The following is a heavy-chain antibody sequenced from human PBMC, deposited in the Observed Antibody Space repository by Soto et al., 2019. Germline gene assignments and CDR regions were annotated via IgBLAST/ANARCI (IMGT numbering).Heavy chain of an antibody. V-gene: IGHV1-3*01. D-gene: IGHD1-26*01. J-gene: IGHJ4*02. CDR3: AREGGSYYRFAVY. CDR2: INAGNGNT. Sequence: ASVKVSCKASGYTFTSYAMHWVRQAPGQRLEWMGWINAGNGNTKYSQKFQGRVTITRDTSASTAYMELSSLRSEDTAVYYCAREGGSYYRFAVYWGQGTLVTVSS. CDR1: GYTFTSYA.